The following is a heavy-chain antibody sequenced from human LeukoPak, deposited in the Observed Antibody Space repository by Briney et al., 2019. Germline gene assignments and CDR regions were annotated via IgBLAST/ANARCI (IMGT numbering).Heavy chain of an antibody. CDR2: NYHSGST. CDR3: ARLSPGQQSLDY. V-gene: IGHV4-4*02. CDR1: GGSISSSNW. Sequence: SETLSLTCAVSGGSISSSNWWSWVRQPPGKGLEWIGENYHSGSTNYNPSLKSRVTISVDTSKNQFSLKLGSVTAADTAVYYCARLSPGQQSLDYWGQGTLVTVSS. J-gene: IGHJ4*02. D-gene: IGHD6-13*01.